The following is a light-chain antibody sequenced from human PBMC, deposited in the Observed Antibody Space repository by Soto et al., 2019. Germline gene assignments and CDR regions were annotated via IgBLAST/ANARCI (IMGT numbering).Light chain of an antibody. J-gene: IGLJ1*01. CDR2: DVS. CDR3: SSYTSTSTYV. Sequence: QSVLTQPASVSGSPGQSITISCTGTSSDVGAYNFVSWYQHHPGKAPKLMIYDVSNRPSGVSNRFSGSKSGNTASLTISWLQAEDEADYYCSSYTSTSTYVFGTGTKLTVL. CDR1: SSDVGAYNF. V-gene: IGLV2-14*03.